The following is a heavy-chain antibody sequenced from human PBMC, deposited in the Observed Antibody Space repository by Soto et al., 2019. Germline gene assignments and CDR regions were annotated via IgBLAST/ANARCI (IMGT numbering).Heavy chain of an antibody. Sequence: GSLRLSCVASEISFSNTWMHWVRQAPGKGLVWVSYINSDGTTTTYADSVKGRFTISRDNAKNTVHLQMSSLRAEDTALYYCATDASYAQLVWGQGTTVTVSS. V-gene: IGHV3-74*01. CDR3: ATDASYAQLV. D-gene: IGHD2-2*01. CDR1: EISFSNTW. CDR2: INSDGTTT. J-gene: IGHJ6*02.